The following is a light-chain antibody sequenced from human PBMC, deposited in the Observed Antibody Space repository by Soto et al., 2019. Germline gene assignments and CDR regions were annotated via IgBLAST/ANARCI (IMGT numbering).Light chain of an antibody. CDR3: QQYGGSPWT. CDR2: DAS. CDR1: QSVSSSD. Sequence: EIVLTQTPGSLSFSAREWVTVSSISSQSVSSSDLAWYQQKPGQAPRLLIYDASNRAAGIPARFSGSGSGTEFNLTISRLENEDFAVYYCQQYGGSPWTFGGGTKVDIK. V-gene: IGKV3-20*01. J-gene: IGKJ4*02.